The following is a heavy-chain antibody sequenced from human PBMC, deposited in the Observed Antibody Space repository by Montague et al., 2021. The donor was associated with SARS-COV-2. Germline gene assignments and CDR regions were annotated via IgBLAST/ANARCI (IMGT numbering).Heavy chain of an antibody. V-gene: IGHV4-34*01. D-gene: IGHD3-10*01. CDR1: DGSVSAYF. CDR2: VDRSGTA. Sequence: SETLSLTCAFSDGSVSAYFWSWVRQLPGKGLEWIGQVDRSGTAHXSPSLQSRLTLSVDTSNNQVSLNLTSVTATDTATYYCARGRDSGTYFGTKYYFQYGLDVGGQGTTVTVSS. CDR3: ARGRDSGTYFGTKYYFQYGLDV. J-gene: IGHJ6*02.